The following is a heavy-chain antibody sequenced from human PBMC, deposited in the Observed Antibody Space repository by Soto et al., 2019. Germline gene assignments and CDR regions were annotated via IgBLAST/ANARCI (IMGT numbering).Heavy chain of an antibody. V-gene: IGHV1-46*03. CDR1: GYTLTELS. CDR3: ARDWGKNWFDP. J-gene: IGHJ5*02. D-gene: IGHD3-16*01. Sequence: ASVKVSCKVSGYTLTELSMHWVRQAPGKGLEWMGIINPSGGSTSYAQRFQGRVTMTRDTSTSTVYMELSSLRSEDTAVYYCARDWGKNWFDPWGQGTLVTVSS. CDR2: INPSGGST.